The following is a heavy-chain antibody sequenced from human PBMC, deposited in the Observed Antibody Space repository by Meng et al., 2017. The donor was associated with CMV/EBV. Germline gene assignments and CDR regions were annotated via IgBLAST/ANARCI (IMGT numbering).Heavy chain of an antibody. CDR1: GGTFSSYA. D-gene: IGHD6-19*01. Sequence: SVKVSCKASGGTFSSYAISWVRQAPGQGLEWMGGIIPIFGTANYAQKFQGRVTITTDESTSTAYMELNSLRAEDTAVYYCARHTVAGRGGWFDPWGQGTLVTVSS. V-gene: IGHV1-69*05. CDR3: ARHTVAGRGGWFDP. CDR2: IIPIFGTA. J-gene: IGHJ5*02.